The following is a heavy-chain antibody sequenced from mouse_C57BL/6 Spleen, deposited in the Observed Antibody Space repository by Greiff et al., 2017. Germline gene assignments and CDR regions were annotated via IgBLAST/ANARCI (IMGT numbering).Heavy chain of an antibody. CDR1: GYTFTSYW. J-gene: IGHJ4*01. CDR3: ARGRFYYAMDY. V-gene: IGHV1-64*01. CDR2: IHPNSGST. Sequence: QVQLQQPGAELVKPGASVKLSCKASGYTFTSYWMHWVKQRPGQGLEWIGMIHPNSGSTNYNEKFKSKATLTVDNSYSTAYMQLSSLTSEDSAVYYCARGRFYYAMDYWGQGTSVTVSS.